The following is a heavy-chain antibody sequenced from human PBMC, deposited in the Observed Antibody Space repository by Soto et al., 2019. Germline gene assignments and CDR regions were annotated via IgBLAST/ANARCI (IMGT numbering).Heavy chain of an antibody. CDR2: IYYSGST. J-gene: IGHJ5*02. CDR3: ARGHTTVTDNWFDP. Sequence: SETLSLTCTVSGGSISSGGYYWSWIRQHPGKGLEWIGYIYYSGSTYYNPSLKSRVTISVDTSKNQFSLKLSSVTAADTAVYYCARGHTTVTDNWFDPWGQGTLVTVSS. CDR1: GGSISSGGYY. V-gene: IGHV4-31*03. D-gene: IGHD4-17*01.